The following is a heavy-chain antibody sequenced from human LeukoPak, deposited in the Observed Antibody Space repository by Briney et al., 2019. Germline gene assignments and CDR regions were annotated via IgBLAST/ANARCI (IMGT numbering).Heavy chain of an antibody. Sequence: GGSLRLSCAASGFTFSSYGMHWVRQAPGKGLEWVAVISYDGGKNYYADSVKGRFTISRDNSKNTLYLQMNSLRAEDTAVYYCAKDHGRIVATMLFDYWGQGTLVTVSS. CDR1: GFTFSSYG. CDR2: ISYDGGKN. V-gene: IGHV3-30*18. D-gene: IGHD5-12*01. J-gene: IGHJ4*02. CDR3: AKDHGRIVATMLFDY.